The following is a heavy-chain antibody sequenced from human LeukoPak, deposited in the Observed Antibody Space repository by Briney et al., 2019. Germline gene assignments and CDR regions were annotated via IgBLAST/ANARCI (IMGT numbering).Heavy chain of an antibody. CDR2: IYTSGST. CDR3: ARGMLGIAVAVDDYYYGMDV. Sequence: SETLSLTCTVSGGSISSYYWSWIRQPAGKGLEWIGRIYTSGSTNYNPSLKSRVTMSVDTSKNQFSLKLSSVTAADTAVYYCARGMLGIAVAVDDYYYGMDVWGQGTMVTVSS. D-gene: IGHD6-19*01. J-gene: IGHJ6*02. CDR1: GGSISSYY. V-gene: IGHV4-4*07.